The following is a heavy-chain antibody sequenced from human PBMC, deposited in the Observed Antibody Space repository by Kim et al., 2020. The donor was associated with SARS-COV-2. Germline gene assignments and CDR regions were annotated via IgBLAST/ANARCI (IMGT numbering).Heavy chain of an antibody. D-gene: IGHD2-21*01. CDR1: GFTFSSYV. CDR2: ISHDGSVT. CDR3: ATDKDLVIYEY. J-gene: IGHJ4*02. Sequence: GGSLRLSCAASGFTFSSYVMHWVRQVPGKGPMWVSRISHDGSVTTHADSVKGRFTISRDNAKNTLYLQMNSLRPEDTAVYYCATDKDLVIYEYWGQGTLVTVSS. V-gene: IGHV3-74*01.